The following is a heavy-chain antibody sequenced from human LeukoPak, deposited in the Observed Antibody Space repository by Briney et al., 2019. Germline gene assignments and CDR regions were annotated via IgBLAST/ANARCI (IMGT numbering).Heavy chain of an antibody. Sequence: PGGSLRLSCAASGFTFSSYSMNWVRQAPGKGLEWVSYISSSSSTTYYADSVKGRFTISRDNSKNSLYLQMNSLRAEDTAVYYCARVSYYDSSGYYFSLGAFDIWGQGTMVTVSS. CDR3: ARVSYYDSSGYYFSLGAFDI. CDR2: ISSSSSTT. J-gene: IGHJ3*02. CDR1: GFTFSSYS. V-gene: IGHV3-48*01. D-gene: IGHD3-22*01.